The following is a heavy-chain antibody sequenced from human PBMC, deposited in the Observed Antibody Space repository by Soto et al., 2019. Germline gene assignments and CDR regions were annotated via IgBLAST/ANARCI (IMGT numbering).Heavy chain of an antibody. CDR3: ARFHVETELVTTRNYNYYGMEV. CDR1: SVSISSSNW. J-gene: IGHJ6*02. V-gene: IGHV4-4*02. CDR2: IYHSGST. Sequence: SETLSLTCAVSSVSISSSNWWSWVRQPPGKGLEWIGEIYHSGSTNYNPSLKSRVTISVDKSKNQFSLNLSSVTAADTAVYYWARFHVETELVTTRNYNYYGMEVWGQGTTVTVSS. D-gene: IGHD5-18*01.